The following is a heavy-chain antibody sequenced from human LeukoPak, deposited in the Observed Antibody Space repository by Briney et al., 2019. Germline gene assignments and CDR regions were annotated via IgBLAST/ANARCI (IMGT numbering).Heavy chain of an antibody. V-gene: IGHV3-7*01. CDR2: TKPDGTEK. D-gene: IGHD3-22*01. Sequence: QPGGSLRLSCVASGFTFGGDWMSWVRQAPGKGLEWVANTKPDGTEKYYVDSVKVRFTISRDNAKNSLYLQLNSLRAEDTAVYYCVRYYDPPVGDAFDIWGPGTMVTVSS. CDR3: VRYYDPPVGDAFDI. J-gene: IGHJ3*02. CDR1: GFTFGGDW.